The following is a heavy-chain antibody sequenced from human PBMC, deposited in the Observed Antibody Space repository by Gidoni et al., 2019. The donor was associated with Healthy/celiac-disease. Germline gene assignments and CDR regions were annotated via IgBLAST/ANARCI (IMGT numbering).Heavy chain of an antibody. CDR3: ARSSDILTGYSLYYFDY. J-gene: IGHJ4*02. CDR1: GGSISSYY. D-gene: IGHD3-9*01. CDR2: INYSGST. Sequence: QVQLQESGPGLVKHSETLSLTCTVSGGSISSYYWSWIRQPPGKGLEWIGYINYSGSTNYTPSLKSRVTISVDTSKNQCSLKLSSVTAADPAVYYCARSSDILTGYSLYYFDYWGQGTLVTVSS. V-gene: IGHV4-59*08.